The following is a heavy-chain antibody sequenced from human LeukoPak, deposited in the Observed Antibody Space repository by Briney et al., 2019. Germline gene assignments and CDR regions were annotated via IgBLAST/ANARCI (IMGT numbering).Heavy chain of an antibody. Sequence: SETLSLTCAVSGGSISSSKWWSWVRQPPGKGLEWIGEIYHSGSTNYNPSLKSRVTISVDKSKNQFSLKLSSVTAADTAVYYCATVSAFFYDSGSYYTFDYWGQGTLVTVS. V-gene: IGHV4-4*02. D-gene: IGHD3-10*01. CDR1: GGSISSSKW. CDR2: IYHSGST. CDR3: ATVSAFFYDSGSYYTFDY. J-gene: IGHJ4*02.